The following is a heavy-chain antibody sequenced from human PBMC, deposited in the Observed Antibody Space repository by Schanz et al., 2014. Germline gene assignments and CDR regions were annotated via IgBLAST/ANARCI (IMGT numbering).Heavy chain of an antibody. J-gene: IGHJ4*02. V-gene: IGHV3-21*04. CDR1: RLTFANED. D-gene: IGHD3-16*01. CDR3: SRGNVGGLDC. Sequence: EEQMVESGGGLVKPGGSLILSCAASRLTFANEDIHWVRQAPGKGLEWVSVINSRNEVFSIDSVRGRFTIFRDNPKKSAYLQINSLRADDTAVYYCSRGNVGGLDCWGQGTLVTVSS. CDR2: INSRNEV.